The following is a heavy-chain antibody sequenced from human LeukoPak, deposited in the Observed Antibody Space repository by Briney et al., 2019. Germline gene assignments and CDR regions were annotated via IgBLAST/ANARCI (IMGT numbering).Heavy chain of an antibody. CDR3: AIGSNGVINFDY. Sequence: ASVKVSCKASGYTFTRYHINWVRQATGQGLEWMGWMNPNSGNTGSAQKFQGRVTITRNTSINTAYMELSSLTSEDTAVYYCAIGSNGVINFDYWGQGSLVTVSS. D-gene: IGHD2-8*01. CDR1: GYTFTRYH. J-gene: IGHJ4*02. CDR2: MNPNSGNT. V-gene: IGHV1-8*03.